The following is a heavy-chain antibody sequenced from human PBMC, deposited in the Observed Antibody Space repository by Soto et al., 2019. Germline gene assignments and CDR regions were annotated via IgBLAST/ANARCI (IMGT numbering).Heavy chain of an antibody. CDR1: GGSISNGDYS. CDR2: IYHSGT. J-gene: IGHJ3*02. CDR3: TKGGWCSGGTCYTAFDI. V-gene: IGHV4-30-2*01. Sequence: SETLSLTCTVSGGSISNGDYSWSWIRQPPGKGLEWIGYIYHSGTYYNPSLKSRVTISLDRSKNQFSLQLTSMTAADTAVYYCTKGGWCSGGTCYTAFDIWGQGTMVTVSS. D-gene: IGHD2-15*01.